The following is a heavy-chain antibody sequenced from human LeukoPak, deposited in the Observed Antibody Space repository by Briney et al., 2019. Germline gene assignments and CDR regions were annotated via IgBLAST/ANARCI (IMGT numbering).Heavy chain of an antibody. D-gene: IGHD4-11*01. CDR2: INQDGSAQ. Sequence: PGGSLRLSCAASGFTSGTSWMSWVRQAPGKGLEWVANINQDGSAQYYVDSVKGRFTISRDNAKSSLYLQMNSLRAEDTAVYYCAKAGVDYLILDYWGQGTLVTVSS. CDR3: AKAGVDYLILDY. CDR1: GFTSGTSW. V-gene: IGHV3-7*01. J-gene: IGHJ4*02.